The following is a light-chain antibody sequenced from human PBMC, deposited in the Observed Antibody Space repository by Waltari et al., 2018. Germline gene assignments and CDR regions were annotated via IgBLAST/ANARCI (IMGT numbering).Light chain of an antibody. J-gene: IGKJ4*01. Sequence: DIQMTQSPSSLSASVGGRVTITCQASQDISKSLNWYQQKLGKAPKLLIYDASRLHTGVPSRFSGSGSGTYFTFTISSLQPEDFATYYCQQSDNLPLTFGGGTKVEIK. V-gene: IGKV1-33*01. CDR3: QQSDNLPLT. CDR2: DAS. CDR1: QDISKS.